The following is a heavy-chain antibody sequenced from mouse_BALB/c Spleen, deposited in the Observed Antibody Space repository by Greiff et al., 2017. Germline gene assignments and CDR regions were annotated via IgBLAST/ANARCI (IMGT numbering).Heavy chain of an antibody. D-gene: IGHD2-14*01. Sequence: EVQRVESGGGLVKPGGSLKLSCAASGFTFSDYYMYWVRQTPEKRLEWVATISDGGSYTYYPDSVKGRFTISRDNAKNNLYLQMSSLKSEDTAMYYCAREDYRYDDGYWGQGTSVTVSS. CDR2: ISDGGSYT. J-gene: IGHJ4*01. CDR3: AREDYRYDDGY. CDR1: GFTFSDYY. V-gene: IGHV5-4*02.